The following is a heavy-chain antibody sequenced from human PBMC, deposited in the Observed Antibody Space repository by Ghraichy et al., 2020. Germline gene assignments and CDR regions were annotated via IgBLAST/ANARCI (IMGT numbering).Heavy chain of an antibody. D-gene: IGHD6-13*01. CDR2: ISDTGGNT. CDR1: GFTFSSYA. CDR3: AKERAGVTAAVNY. V-gene: IGHV3-23*01. Sequence: GGSLRLSCAASGFTFSSYAMSWVRQAPGKGLEWVSGISDTGGNTYYADSVKGRFTISRDNSKNTLYLQMNSLRAEDTAVYYCAKERAGVTAAVNYWGQGTQVNVSS. J-gene: IGHJ4*02.